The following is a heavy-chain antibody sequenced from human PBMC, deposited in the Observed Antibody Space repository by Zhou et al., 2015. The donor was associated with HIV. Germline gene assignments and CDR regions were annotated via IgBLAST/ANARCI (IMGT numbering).Heavy chain of an antibody. J-gene: IGHJ4*02. CDR2: IIPIFATA. Sequence: QVLLMQSGAEVKKPGASVRVSCKASGYAFDNHGINWVRQAPGQGLEWMGGIIPIFATANYAQKFQGRVTITADESTSTAYMELSSLRSEDTAVYYCARGRGLLWTFDYWGQGTLVTVSS. CDR1: GYAFDNHG. D-gene: IGHD2-21*01. V-gene: IGHV1-69*13. CDR3: ARGRGLLWTFDY.